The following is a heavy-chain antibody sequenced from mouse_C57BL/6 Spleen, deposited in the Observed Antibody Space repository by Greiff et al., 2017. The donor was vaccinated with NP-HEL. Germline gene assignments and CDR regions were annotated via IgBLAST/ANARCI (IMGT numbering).Heavy chain of an antibody. CDR1: GFTFSSYA. CDR3: ARDHYSPYFDY. CDR2: ISDGGSYT. D-gene: IGHD2-12*01. Sequence: EVQVVESGGGLVKPGGSLKLSCAASGFTFSSYAMSWVRQTPEKRLEWVATISDGGSYTYYPDNVKGRFTISRDNAKNNLYLQMSHLKSEDTAMYYCARDHYSPYFDYWGQGTTLTVSS. V-gene: IGHV5-4*01. J-gene: IGHJ2*01.